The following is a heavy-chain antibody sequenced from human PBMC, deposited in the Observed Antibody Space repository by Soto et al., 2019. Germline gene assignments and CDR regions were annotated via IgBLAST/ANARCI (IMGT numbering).Heavy chain of an antibody. CDR1: GDSVSSNSAA. D-gene: IGHD2-2*01. CDR2: TYYRSKWYN. V-gene: IGHV6-1*01. J-gene: IGHJ3*02. CDR3: AAEYCSSTSCPLNDAFDI. Sequence: KQSQTLSLTCAISGDSVSSNSAAWNWIRQSPSRGLEWLGRTYYRSKWYNDYAVSVKSRITINPDTSKNQFSLQLNSVTPEDTAVYYCAAEYCSSTSCPLNDAFDIWGQGTMVTVSS.